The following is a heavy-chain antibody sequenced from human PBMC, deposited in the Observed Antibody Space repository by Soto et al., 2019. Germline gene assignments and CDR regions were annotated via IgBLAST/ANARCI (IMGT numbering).Heavy chain of an antibody. D-gene: IGHD2-15*01. J-gene: IGHJ3*02. Sequence: ASVKVSCKASGGTFSSYAISWVRQAPGQGLEWMGGIIPIFGTANYAQKFQGRVTITADESTSTAYMELSSLRSEDTAVYYCARRLRPTDDAFDIWGQGTMVTVSS. CDR1: GGTFSSYA. CDR3: ARRLRPTDDAFDI. CDR2: IIPIFGTA. V-gene: IGHV1-69*13.